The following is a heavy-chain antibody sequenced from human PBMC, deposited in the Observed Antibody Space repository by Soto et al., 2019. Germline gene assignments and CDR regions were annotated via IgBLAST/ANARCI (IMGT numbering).Heavy chain of an antibody. CDR3: ARVPSPFDYYYAMDV. V-gene: IGHV4-30-4*01. Sequence: SETLSLTCTVSGDSISSGNKYWSWIRQPAGKGLEWIGYIFSSGTTYYNPSLKSRLTMSLDASQNQFSLKLNSLTDADTAVYFCARVPSPFDYYYAMDVWGQGTTVTVSS. CDR2: IFSSGTT. D-gene: IGHD3-16*01. CDR1: GDSISSGNKY. J-gene: IGHJ6*02.